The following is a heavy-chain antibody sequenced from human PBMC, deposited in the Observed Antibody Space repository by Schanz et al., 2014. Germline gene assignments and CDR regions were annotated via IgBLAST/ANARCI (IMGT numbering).Heavy chain of an antibody. CDR3: ARRASCSRIGCPFDS. Sequence: QVQLVESGGGVVQPGGSLRLSCAASGFAFSVYGMHWVRQAPGKGPEWVSYISGTTTYTNYADSVKGRFTISRDNAKNSLYLQMNSLRAEDTAMYYCARRASCSRIGCPFDSWGQGTLVTVSS. J-gene: IGHJ4*02. CDR2: ISGTTTYT. CDR1: GFAFSVYG. V-gene: IGHV3-11*05. D-gene: IGHD2-2*01.